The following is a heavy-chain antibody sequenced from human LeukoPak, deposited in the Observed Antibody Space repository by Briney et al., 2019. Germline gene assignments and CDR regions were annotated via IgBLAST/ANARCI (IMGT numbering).Heavy chain of an antibody. Sequence: SETLSLTCTVSGDSFNIYYWSWIRQSPGKGLEWIGYIYSGGRNNYNPSLKSRVTMSLDTSKNQISLKLTSVTAADTAVYFCARVPNHYFYIDVWGKGTMVTVSS. J-gene: IGHJ6*03. CDR1: GDSFNIYY. V-gene: IGHV4-59*01. CDR2: IYSGGRN. CDR3: ARVPNHYFYIDV.